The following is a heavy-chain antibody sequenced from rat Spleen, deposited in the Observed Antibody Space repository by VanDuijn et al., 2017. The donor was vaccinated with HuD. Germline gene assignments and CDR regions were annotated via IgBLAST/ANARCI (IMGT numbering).Heavy chain of an antibody. CDR1: GFSLTSYN. Sequence: QVQLKESGPGLVQSSQTLSLTCTVAGFSLTSYNVHWIRQSPGKGLEWMGVIWNVGGTRYNPGLKPRLSITRDASKSQVFLKMNSLQTEDTAMYFCARSYGGYRWGQGVMVTVSS. J-gene: IGHJ2*01. V-gene: IGHV2-41*01. CDR3: ARSYGGYR. D-gene: IGHD1-11*01. CDR2: IWNVGGT.